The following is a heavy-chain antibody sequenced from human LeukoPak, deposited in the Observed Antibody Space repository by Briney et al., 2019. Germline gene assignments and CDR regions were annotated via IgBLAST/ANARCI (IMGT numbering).Heavy chain of an antibody. CDR1: GFTFSSYW. CDR2: INSDGSST. D-gene: IGHD5-12*01. CDR3: ARSIVATIGLHYYYYYYMDV. V-gene: IGHV3-74*01. Sequence: GGSLRLSCAASGFTFSSYWMHWVRQARGKGLVWVSRINSDGSSTSYEDSVKGRFTISRDNAKNTLYLQMNSLRAEDTAVYYCARSIVATIGLHYYYYYYMDVWGKGTTVTISS. J-gene: IGHJ6*03.